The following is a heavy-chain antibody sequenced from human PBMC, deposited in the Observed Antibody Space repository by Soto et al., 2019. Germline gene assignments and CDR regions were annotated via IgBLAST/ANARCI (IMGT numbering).Heavy chain of an antibody. CDR1: GFTFSSYS. CDR2: ISSSSSYI. D-gene: IGHD3-22*01. J-gene: IGHJ5*02. V-gene: IGHV3-21*01. Sequence: GGSLRLSCAASGFTFSSYSMNWVRQAPGKGLEWVSSISSSSSYIYYADSVKGRYTISRVTVKTSMYLQMHSLRAEGTAVYYCERGPTRGIDYYDRSGYHNWFDPWGQGTMVTVSS. CDR3: ERGPTRGIDYYDRSGYHNWFDP.